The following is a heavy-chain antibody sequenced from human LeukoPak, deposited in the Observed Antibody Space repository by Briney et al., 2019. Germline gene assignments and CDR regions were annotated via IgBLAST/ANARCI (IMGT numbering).Heavy chain of an antibody. D-gene: IGHD3-22*01. Sequence: GGSLRLSCAASGFTFSSYSMNWVRQAPGKGLEWVSSISSSSSYIYYADSVKGRFTISRDNAKNLLYLQMNSLRAEDTAVYYCARVHYYDSSGYSPYYYMDVWGKGTTVTVSS. V-gene: IGHV3-21*01. CDR2: ISSSSSYI. CDR1: GFTFSSYS. CDR3: ARVHYYDSSGYSPYYYMDV. J-gene: IGHJ6*03.